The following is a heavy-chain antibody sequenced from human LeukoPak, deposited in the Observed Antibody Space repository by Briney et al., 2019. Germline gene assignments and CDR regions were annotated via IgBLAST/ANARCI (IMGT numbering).Heavy chain of an antibody. CDR2: ISSSSSYI. CDR1: GFTFSSYS. V-gene: IGHV3-21*01. CDR3: ARVGTVADYFDY. D-gene: IGHD6-19*01. J-gene: IGHJ4*02. Sequence: GGSLRLSCAASGFTFSSYSMTWVRQAPGKGLEWVSSISSSSSYIYYADSVKGRFTTSRDNAKNSLYLQMNSLRAEDTAVYYCARVGTVADYFDYWGQGTLVTVSS.